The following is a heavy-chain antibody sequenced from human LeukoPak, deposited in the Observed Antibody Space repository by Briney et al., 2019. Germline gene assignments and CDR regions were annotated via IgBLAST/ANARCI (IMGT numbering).Heavy chain of an antibody. CDR1: GGSISSSSYY. CDR3: ARQSSSGYPADAFDI. V-gene: IGHV4-39*01. J-gene: IGHJ3*02. Sequence: SETLSLACTVSGGSISSSSYYWGWIRQPPGKGLEWIGSIYYSGSTYYNPSLKSRVTISVDTSKNQFSLKLSSVTAADTAVYYCARQSSSGYPADAFDIWGQGTMVTVSS. CDR2: IYYSGST. D-gene: IGHD3-22*01.